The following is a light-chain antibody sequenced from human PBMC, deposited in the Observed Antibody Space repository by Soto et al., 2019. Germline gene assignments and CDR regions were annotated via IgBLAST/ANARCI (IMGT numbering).Light chain of an antibody. CDR1: QGISSY. Sequence: DIQLTQSPSFLSASVGDRVTITCRASQGISSYLAWYQQKPGNAPKLLIYAASTLQSGVPSRFSGSGSGTESTLTISSLQPEDFSTYYRQQLNSYPQTFGQGTKLEIK. V-gene: IGKV1-9*01. J-gene: IGKJ2*01. CDR2: AAS. CDR3: QQLNSYPQT.